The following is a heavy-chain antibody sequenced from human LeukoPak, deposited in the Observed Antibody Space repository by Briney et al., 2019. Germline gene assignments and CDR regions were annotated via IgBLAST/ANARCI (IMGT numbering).Heavy chain of an antibody. CDR3: AKGPIYCSSTSCPLDY. D-gene: IGHD2-2*01. Sequence: GGSLRLSCTASGFTFSSYAMTWVRQPPGKGLEWVSGISGSGGITYYADSVKGRFTISRDNSKNTLYLQMNSLRAEDTAIYYCAKGPIYCSSTSCPLDYWGQGTLVTVSS. J-gene: IGHJ4*02. V-gene: IGHV3-23*01. CDR2: ISGSGGIT. CDR1: GFTFSSYA.